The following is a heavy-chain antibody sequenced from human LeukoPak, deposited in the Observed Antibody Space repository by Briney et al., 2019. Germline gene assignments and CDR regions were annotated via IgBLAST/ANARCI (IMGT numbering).Heavy chain of an antibody. CDR3: SCYPYFDY. D-gene: IGHD2-2*01. CDR1: GFTVSSNE. CDR2: ISGGST. J-gene: IGHJ4*02. Sequence: GGCLRLSCAASGFTVSSNEMSWVRPAPGRGLEWVSSISGGSTYYAFSRMRRLTILLDTSTNTLPLQMKSWRAVDTQCSSTSCYPYFDYWGQGALVTVSS. V-gene: IGHV3-38-3*01.